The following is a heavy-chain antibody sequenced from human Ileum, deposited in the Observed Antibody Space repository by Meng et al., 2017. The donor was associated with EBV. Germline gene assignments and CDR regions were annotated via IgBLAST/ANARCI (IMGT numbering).Heavy chain of an antibody. CDR1: GFSLTSGGVG. CDR2: IYWNDDK. Sequence: QIPLKASGPTLVKPTPTPTLTCSFSGFSLTSGGVGVGWIRQPPGKALEWLALIYWNDDKRYSPSLKSRLTVTRDTSKNQVVLTLTNVDPVDTATYYCARRPGSPSSRFDYWGQGTLVTVSS. CDR3: ARRPGSPSSRFDY. J-gene: IGHJ4*02. D-gene: IGHD6-6*01. V-gene: IGHV2-5*01.